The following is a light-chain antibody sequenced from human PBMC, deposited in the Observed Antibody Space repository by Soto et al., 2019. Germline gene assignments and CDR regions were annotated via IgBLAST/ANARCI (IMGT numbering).Light chain of an antibody. CDR2: GAS. J-gene: IGKJ1*01. CDR3: QQRNMWPRT. CDR1: QSVSSSY. Sequence: LTQSVATLSLSTGERATLSCRASQSVSSSYLAWYQQKPGQAPRLLIYGASSRATGIPDRFSGSGSGADFTLSISSLEPEDFAVYHCQQRNMWPRTFGQGTKVDI. V-gene: IGKV3D-20*02.